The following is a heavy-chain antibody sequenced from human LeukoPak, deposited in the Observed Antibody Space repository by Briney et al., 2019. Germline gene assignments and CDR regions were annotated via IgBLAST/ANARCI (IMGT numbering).Heavy chain of an antibody. CDR3: ARVGRTYYYDSSGYKNAFDI. J-gene: IGHJ3*02. CDR1: GGSISSGGYY. Sequence: SQTLSLTCTVSGGSISSGGYYWSWIRQHPGKGLEWIGYIYYSGSTYYNPSLKSRVTISVDTSKNQFPLKLSSVTAADTAVYYCARVGRTYYYDSSGYKNAFDIWGQGTMVTVSS. D-gene: IGHD3-22*01. V-gene: IGHV4-31*03. CDR2: IYYSGST.